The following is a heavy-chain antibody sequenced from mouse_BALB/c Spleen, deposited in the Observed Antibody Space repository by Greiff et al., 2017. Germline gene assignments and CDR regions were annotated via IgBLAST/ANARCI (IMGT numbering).Heavy chain of an antibody. Sequence: VQLQQPGAELVKPGTSVKMSCKASGYTFTSYWMHWVKQRPGQGLEWIGDIYPYNGGTGYNQKFKSKATLTVDNSSSTAYMELRSLTSEDSAVYYCVLGREYYFDYWGQGTTLTVSS. CDR1: GYTFTSYW. D-gene: IGHD4-1*01. CDR2: IYPYNGGT. CDR3: VLGREYYFDY. J-gene: IGHJ2*01. V-gene: IGHV1-53*01.